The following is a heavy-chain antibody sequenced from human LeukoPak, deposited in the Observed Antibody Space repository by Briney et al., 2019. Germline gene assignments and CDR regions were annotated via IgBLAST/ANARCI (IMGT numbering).Heavy chain of an antibody. Sequence: PGGSLRLSCAASGFTFSSYAMSWVRQAPGKGLEWVSAISGSGGSTYYADSVKGRFTISRDNSKNTLYLQMNSLRAEDTAVYYCAKHTYYYDSSGYYYLDYWGQGTLVTVSS. CDR2: ISGSGGST. J-gene: IGHJ4*02. D-gene: IGHD3-22*01. CDR1: GFTFSSYA. V-gene: IGHV3-23*01. CDR3: AKHTYYYDSSGYYYLDY.